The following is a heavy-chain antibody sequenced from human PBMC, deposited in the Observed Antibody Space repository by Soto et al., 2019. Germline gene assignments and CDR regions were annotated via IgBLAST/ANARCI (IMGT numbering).Heavy chain of an antibody. CDR1: GFSFSDYW. D-gene: IGHD5-12*01. CDR2: IKEDGSQK. V-gene: IGHV3-7*01. CDR3: ARKYSGLDY. Sequence: EVQLVESGEVLVQPGGSLRLSCAVSGFSFSDYWMSWVRQAPGEGLEWVASIKEDGSQKSYVDSVKGRFTISRDNPKNSLYLQMDSLRAEDTAIYYCARKYSGLDYWGQGTLVTVSS. J-gene: IGHJ4*02.